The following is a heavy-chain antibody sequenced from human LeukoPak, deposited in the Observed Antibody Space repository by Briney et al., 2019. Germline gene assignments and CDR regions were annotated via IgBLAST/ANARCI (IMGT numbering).Heavy chain of an antibody. V-gene: IGHV1-8*02. CDR3: ARSRDYGDYNWFDP. D-gene: IGHD4-17*01. CDR2: MNPNSGNT. CDR1: GYTFTSYG. J-gene: IGHJ5*02. Sequence: ASVKVSCKASGYTFTSYGISWVRQAPGQGLEWMGWMNPNSGNTGYAQKFQGRVTMTRNTSISTAYMELSSLRSEDTAVYYCARSRDYGDYNWFDPWGQGTLVTVSS.